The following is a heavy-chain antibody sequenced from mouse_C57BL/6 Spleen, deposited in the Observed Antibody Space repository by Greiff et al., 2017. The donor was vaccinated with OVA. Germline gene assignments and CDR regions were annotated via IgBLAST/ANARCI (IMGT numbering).Heavy chain of an antibody. CDR3: ARGEDAMDY. CDR1: GYTFTSYW. Sequence: QVQLQQPGAELVRPGTSVKLSCKASGYTFTSYWMHWVKQRPGQGLEWIGVIDPSDSYTNYNQKFKGKATLTVDTSSSTAYMQLSSRTAEDAAVYYCARGEDAMDYWGQGTSVTVSS. J-gene: IGHJ4*01. CDR2: IDPSDSYT. V-gene: IGHV1-59*01.